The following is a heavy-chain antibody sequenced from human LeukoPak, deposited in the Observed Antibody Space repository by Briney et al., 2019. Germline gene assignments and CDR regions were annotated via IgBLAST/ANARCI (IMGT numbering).Heavy chain of an antibody. CDR1: GYTFTSYS. CDR2: ISAYNGNT. V-gene: IGHV1-18*01. Sequence: ASVKVSCKASGYTFTSYSISWVRQAPGQGLEWMGWISAYNGNTNYAQKLQGRVTMTTDTSTSTAYMELRSLRSDDTAVYYCATATPTVTTRPPPYYYYYMGVWGKGTTVTVSS. J-gene: IGHJ6*03. D-gene: IGHD4-17*01. CDR3: ATATPTVTTRPPPYYYYYMGV.